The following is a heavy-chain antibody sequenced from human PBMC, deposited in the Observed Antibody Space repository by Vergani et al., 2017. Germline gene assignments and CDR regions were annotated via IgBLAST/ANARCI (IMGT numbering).Heavy chain of an antibody. CDR3: AREVPIAARLGPFDY. CDR1: GFTFSSYA. Sequence: QVQLVESGGGVVQPGRSLRLSCAASGFTFSSYAMHWVRQAPGKGLEWVAVISYDGSNKYYSDSGKGRFTISRDNSKNTLYLQMNSLRAEDTAVYYCAREVPIAARLGPFDYWGQGTLVIVSS. CDR2: ISYDGSNK. D-gene: IGHD6-6*01. J-gene: IGHJ4*02. V-gene: IGHV3-30-3*01.